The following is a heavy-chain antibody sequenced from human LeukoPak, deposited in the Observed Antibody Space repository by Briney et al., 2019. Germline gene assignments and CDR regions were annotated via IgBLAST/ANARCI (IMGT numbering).Heavy chain of an antibody. CDR3: ARDGPVSYFNV. CDR1: GDSVSSNSAV. J-gene: IGHJ4*02. D-gene: IGHD1-26*01. CDR2: TYYRSNWNT. Sequence: SQTLSLTCDISGDSVSSNSAVWNWIRQSPSRGLEWLGRTYYRSNWNTHYAESVKSRLTINPDTSRNQSSLQLNSVTPEDTAVYYCARDGPVSYFNVWGQGTLVTVSS. V-gene: IGHV6-1*01.